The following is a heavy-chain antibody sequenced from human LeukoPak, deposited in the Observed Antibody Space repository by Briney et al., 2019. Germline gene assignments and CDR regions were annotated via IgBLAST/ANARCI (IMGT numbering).Heavy chain of an antibody. CDR2: ISGSSGNT. CDR3: ANAVSYYVGY. D-gene: IGHD3-16*02. J-gene: IGHJ4*02. V-gene: IGHV3-23*01. Sequence: PGGSLSLSCAASGFTFSSFGMRWVRQAPGKGLEWVAAISGSSGNTYYADSVKGRFTISRDNSKNTLYLQMNSLRAEDTAVYYCANAVSYYVGYWGQGTLGTVSS. CDR1: GFTFSSFG.